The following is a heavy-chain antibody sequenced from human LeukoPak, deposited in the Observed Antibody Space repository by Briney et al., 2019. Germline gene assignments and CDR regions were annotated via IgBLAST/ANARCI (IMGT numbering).Heavy chain of an antibody. CDR2: IHQRGST. D-gene: IGHD2/OR15-2a*01. V-gene: IGHV4-30-2*01. CDR1: GGSTRGGDYSISSGGYY. Sequence: SETLSLTCSVSGGSTRGGDYSISSGGYYWSWVRQPPGKGLEWIGHIHQRGSTYYNPSLKSRVTISVDRPKNQVSLKLIAMTAADTAVYYCARIHFQFYYMDVWGKGTTVTVSS. J-gene: IGHJ6*03. CDR3: ARIHFQFYYMDV.